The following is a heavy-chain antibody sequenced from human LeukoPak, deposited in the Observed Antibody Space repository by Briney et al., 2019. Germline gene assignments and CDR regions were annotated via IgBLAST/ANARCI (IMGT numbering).Heavy chain of an antibody. J-gene: IGHJ4*02. Sequence: GGSLRLSCADSGFTFSSHGMHWVRQAPGKGLEWVAVISYDGSNKYYADSVKGRFTISRDNSKNTLYLQMNSLRAEDTAVYYCARDSPFFDYWGQGTLVTVSS. CDR1: GFTFSSHG. CDR3: ARDSPFFDY. V-gene: IGHV3-30*03. CDR2: ISYDGSNK.